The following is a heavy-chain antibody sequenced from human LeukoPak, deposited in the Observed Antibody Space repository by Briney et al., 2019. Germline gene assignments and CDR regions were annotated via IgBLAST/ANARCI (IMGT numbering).Heavy chain of an antibody. D-gene: IGHD6-13*01. CDR2: ITPTGVT. V-gene: IGHV4-34*01. CDR3: ARGSRFSSWLIHH. CDR1: GESFTDYF. J-gene: IGHJ1*01. Sequence: AVYGESFTDYFWSWIRQPPGKRLEWVGEITPTGVTNYNPSLKSQVTVSIDTSKDQFSLKLSSVTAADTALYYCARGSRFSSWLIHHWGQGTLVTVSS.